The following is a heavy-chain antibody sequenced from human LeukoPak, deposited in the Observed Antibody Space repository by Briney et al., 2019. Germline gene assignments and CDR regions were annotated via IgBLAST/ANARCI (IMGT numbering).Heavy chain of an antibody. V-gene: IGHV4-59*01. Sequence: PSETLSLTCTVSGGSIRSYYWSWIRQPPGKGLEWIGYIYYSGSTNYNPSLKSRVTISVDTSKNQFSLKLSSVTAADTAVYYCARGNDWFDPWGQGTLVTVSS. D-gene: IGHD4-11*01. J-gene: IGHJ5*02. CDR1: GGSIRSYY. CDR2: IYYSGST. CDR3: ARGNDWFDP.